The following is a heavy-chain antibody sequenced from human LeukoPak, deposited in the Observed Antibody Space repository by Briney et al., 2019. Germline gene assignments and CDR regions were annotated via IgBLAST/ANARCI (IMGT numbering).Heavy chain of an antibody. CDR1: GGSISGYY. D-gene: IGHD3-3*01. CDR2: INHSGST. Sequence: PSETLSLTCTVSGGSISGYYWSWIRQPPGKGLEWIGEINHSGSTNYNPSLKSRVTISVDTSKNQFSLKLSSVTAADTAVYYCARGNARGYYSLSWFDPWGQGTLVTVSS. CDR3: ARGNARGYYSLSWFDP. J-gene: IGHJ5*02. V-gene: IGHV4-34*01.